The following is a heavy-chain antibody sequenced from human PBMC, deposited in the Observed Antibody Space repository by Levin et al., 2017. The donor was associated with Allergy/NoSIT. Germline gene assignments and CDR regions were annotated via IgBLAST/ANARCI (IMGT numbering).Heavy chain of an antibody. J-gene: IGHJ4*02. CDR1: GGSISTDNW. V-gene: IGHV4-4*02. CDR2: IYRSGDA. CDR3: ATVEGLFCSGVSCSYSFHY. Sequence: SQTLSLTCAVSGGSISTDNWWSWIRQPPGKGLEWIGEIYRSGDANHNPSLRSRVTMSVDKSKNHFSLKLSSVTAADTAVYYCATVEGLFCSGVSCSYSFHYWGQGALVTVSS. D-gene: IGHD3-9*01.